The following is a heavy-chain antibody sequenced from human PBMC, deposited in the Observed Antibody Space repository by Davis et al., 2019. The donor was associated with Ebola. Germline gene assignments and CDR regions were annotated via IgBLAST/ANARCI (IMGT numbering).Heavy chain of an antibody. CDR2: INPKSGAT. J-gene: IGHJ4*02. CDR1: GYTFIYYY. CDR3: ARGPAANAPLDY. Sequence: ASVKVSCKAFGYTFIYYYINWVRQTPGQGLEWMGRINPKSGATTYAQRFQGRVTMTRDTSSGTAYMDLGSLKSDYTAVYYCARGPAANAPLDYWGQGTLVTVSS. D-gene: IGHD2-2*01. V-gene: IGHV1-2*02.